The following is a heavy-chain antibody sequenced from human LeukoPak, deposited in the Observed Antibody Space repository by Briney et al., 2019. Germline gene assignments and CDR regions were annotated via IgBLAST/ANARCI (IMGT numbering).Heavy chain of an antibody. CDR2: MNPNSGNT. CDR3: ASSGGGSGWSYFDY. V-gene: IGHV1-8*01. D-gene: IGHD6-19*01. J-gene: IGHJ4*02. Sequence: GASVKVSCKASGYTFTSYDINWVRQATGQGLEWMGRMNPNSGNTGYAQKFQGRVTMTRNTSISTAYMELSSLRSEDTAVYYCASSGGGSGWSYFDYWGQGTLVTVSS. CDR1: GYTFTSYD.